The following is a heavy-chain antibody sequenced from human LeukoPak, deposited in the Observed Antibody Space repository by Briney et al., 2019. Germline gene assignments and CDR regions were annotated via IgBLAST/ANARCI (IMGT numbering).Heavy chain of an antibody. CDR2: IYYSGST. J-gene: IGHJ2*01. CDR1: GGSISSYY. Sequence: SETLSLTCTVSGGSISSYYWSWIRQPPGKGLEWIGYIYYSGSTNYNPSLKSRVTISVDTSKNQFSLKLSSVTAADTAVYYCAREAANWGGQGTGWYFDLWGRGTLVTVSS. CDR3: AREAANWGGQGTGWYFDL. V-gene: IGHV4-59*01. D-gene: IGHD7-27*01.